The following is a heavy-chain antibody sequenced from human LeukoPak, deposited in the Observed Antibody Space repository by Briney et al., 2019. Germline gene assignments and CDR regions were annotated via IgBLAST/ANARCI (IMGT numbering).Heavy chain of an antibody. CDR2: INHSGST. Sequence: KPSETLSLTCAVYGGSFSGYYWSWIRQPPGKGLEWIGEINHSGSTNYNPSLKSRVTISVDTSKNQFSLKLSSVTAADTAVYYCARGRGIVGATRLDYWGQGTLVTVSS. D-gene: IGHD1-26*01. J-gene: IGHJ4*02. CDR1: GGSFSGYY. V-gene: IGHV4-34*01. CDR3: ARGRGIVGATRLDY.